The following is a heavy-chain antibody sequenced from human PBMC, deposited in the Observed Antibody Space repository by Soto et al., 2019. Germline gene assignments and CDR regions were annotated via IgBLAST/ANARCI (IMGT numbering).Heavy chain of an antibody. Sequence: PGGSLRLSCAASGFRFSDYYMDWVRQVPGKGLEWIGRSRNQANSYNAEYVAFVKGRFSISRDGSKDLMYLQMNSLKTEDTAVYYCARDTGGSYDYWGQGVQVTVSS. CDR2: SRNQANSYNA. V-gene: IGHV3-72*01. CDR3: ARDTGGSYDY. D-gene: IGHD1-26*01. J-gene: IGHJ4*02. CDR1: GFRFSDYY.